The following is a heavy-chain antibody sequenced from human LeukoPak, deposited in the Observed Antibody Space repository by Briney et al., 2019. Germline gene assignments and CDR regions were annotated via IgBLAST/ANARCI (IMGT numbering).Heavy chain of an antibody. Sequence: ASVKVSCKASGYTFTSYYMHWVRQAPGRGLEWMGIINPSGGSTSYAQKFQGRVTMTRDTSTSTVYMELSSLRSEDTAVYYCARDSGAGYCSGGSCLHHAFDIWGQGTKVTVSS. J-gene: IGHJ3*02. CDR3: ARDSGAGYCSGGSCLHHAFDI. D-gene: IGHD2-15*01. CDR1: GYTFTSYY. CDR2: INPSGGST. V-gene: IGHV1-46*01.